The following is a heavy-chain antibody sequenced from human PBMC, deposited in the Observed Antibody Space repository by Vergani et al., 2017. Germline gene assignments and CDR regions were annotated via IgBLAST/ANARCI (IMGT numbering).Heavy chain of an antibody. CDR1: GDSISSGNN. CDR3: ARRSSSYYFDI. D-gene: IGHD3-22*01. J-gene: IGHJ5*02. V-gene: IGHV4-38-2*01. Sequence: QVNLQESGPGLVKPSETLSLTCAVSGDSISSGNNWGWIRQPPGKGLEWISSVSHSGDTYFNPSLKGRVSISMDTSKHYFFLTLSHVTAADTAMYYCARRSSSYYFDIWGQGVLITVSS. CDR2: VSHSGDT.